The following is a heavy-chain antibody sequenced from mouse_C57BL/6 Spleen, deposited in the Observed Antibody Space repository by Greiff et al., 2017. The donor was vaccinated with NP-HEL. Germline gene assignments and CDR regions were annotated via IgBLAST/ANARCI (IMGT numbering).Heavy chain of an antibody. J-gene: IGHJ2*01. CDR2: FYPGSGSI. CDR1: GYTFTEYT. V-gene: IGHV1-62-2*01. Sequence: ESGAELVKPGASVTLSCKASGYTFTEYTIHWVKQRSGQGLEWIGWFYPGSGSIKYNEKFKDKATLTADKSSSTVYMELSRLTSEDSAVYFCARHEGPLYYFDYWGQGTTLTVSS. CDR3: ARHEGPLYYFDY.